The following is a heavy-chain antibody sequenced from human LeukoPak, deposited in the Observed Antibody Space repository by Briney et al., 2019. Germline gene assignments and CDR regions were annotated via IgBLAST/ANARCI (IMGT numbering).Heavy chain of an antibody. D-gene: IGHD6-6*01. Sequence: GGSLRLSCAASGFTFSSYSMNWVRQAPGKGLEWVSSISSSSRYIYYADSVKGRFTISRDNAKNSLYLQMNSLRAEDTAVYYCARGVAARLDCWGQGTLVTVSS. CDR1: GFTFSSYS. J-gene: IGHJ4*02. V-gene: IGHV3-21*01. CDR2: ISSSSRYI. CDR3: ARGVAARLDC.